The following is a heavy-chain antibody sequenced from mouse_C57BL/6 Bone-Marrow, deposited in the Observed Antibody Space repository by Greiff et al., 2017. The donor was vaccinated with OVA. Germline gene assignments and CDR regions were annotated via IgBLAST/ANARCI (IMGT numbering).Heavy chain of an antibody. CDR2: ISRGGSYT. CDR3: ARHGDYGSFFDY. V-gene: IGHV5-6*01. J-gene: IGHJ2*01. D-gene: IGHD1-1*01. Sequence: EVMLVESGGDLVKPGGSLKLSCAASGFTFSSYGMSWVRQTPDKRLEWVATISRGGSYTYYPDSVKGRFTISRDNAKNTLYLQMSSLKSEDTAMYYCARHGDYGSFFDYWGQGTTLTVSS. CDR1: GFTFSSYG.